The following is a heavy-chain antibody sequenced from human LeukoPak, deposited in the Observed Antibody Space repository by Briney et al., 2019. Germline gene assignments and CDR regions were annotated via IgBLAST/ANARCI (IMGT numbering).Heavy chain of an antibody. CDR1: GGSITSSSYY. V-gene: IGHV4-39*01. D-gene: IGHD1-26*01. CDR2: IYYSGST. J-gene: IGHJ4*02. Sequence: SETLSLTCTVSGGSITSSSYYWGWIRQPPGKGLEWIGSIYYSGSTYYNPSLKSRVTISVDTSKNQFSLKVSSVTAADTAVHSCARRYSGSFYSDYWGQGTLVTVS. CDR3: ARRYSGSFYSDY.